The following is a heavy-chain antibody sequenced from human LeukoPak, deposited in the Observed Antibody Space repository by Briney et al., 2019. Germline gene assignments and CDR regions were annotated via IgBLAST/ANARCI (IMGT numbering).Heavy chain of an antibody. CDR1: GGSFSGYY. V-gene: IGHV4-34*01. D-gene: IGHD3-3*01. Sequence: SETLSLTCAVYGGSFSGYYWSWIRQPPGKGLEWIGEINHSGSTNYNPSLKSRVTISVDTSKNQFSLKLSSVTAADTAVYYCARSGTLLRLRPITIWGQGTLVTVSS. J-gene: IGHJ4*02. CDR3: ARSGTLLRLRPITI. CDR2: INHSGST.